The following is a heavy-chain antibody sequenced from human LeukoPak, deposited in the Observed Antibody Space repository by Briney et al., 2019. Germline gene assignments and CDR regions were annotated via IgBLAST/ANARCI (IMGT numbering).Heavy chain of an antibody. CDR2: INHSGST. CDR1: GGSFSGYY. Sequence: KPSETLSLTCAVYGGSFSGYYWSWIRQPPGKGLEWIGEINHSGSTNYNPSLKSRVTISVDTSKNQFSLKLSSVTAANTAIYYCAKSFSETERATITAYWGQGTLVTVSS. CDR3: AKSFSETERATITAY. D-gene: IGHD5-24*01. J-gene: IGHJ4*02. V-gene: IGHV4-34*01.